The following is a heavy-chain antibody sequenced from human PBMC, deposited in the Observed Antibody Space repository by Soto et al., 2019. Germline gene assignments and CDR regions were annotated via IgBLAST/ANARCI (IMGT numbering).Heavy chain of an antibody. V-gene: IGHV1-18*04. CDR3: ARVGVGTRLDAFDI. CDR2: ISGYNGNT. J-gene: IGHJ3*02. D-gene: IGHD1-26*01. CDR1: GYTFINHG. Sequence: QVQLVQSGVEVNKPGAAVEVSCKTSGYTFINHGISWVRQAPGQGLEWMGWISGYNGNTKYAQRFQGRVTLTTDTSTRTAYMELRSLRSDDAAVYYCARVGVGTRLDAFDIWGQGTVVTGSS.